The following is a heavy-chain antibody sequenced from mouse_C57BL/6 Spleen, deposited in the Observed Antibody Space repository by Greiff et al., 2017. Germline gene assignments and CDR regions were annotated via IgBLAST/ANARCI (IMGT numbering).Heavy chain of an antibody. J-gene: IGHJ4*01. CDR3: AGWLPPYDYAMDY. CDR1: GFTFSDYG. Sequence: EVKLMESGGGLVKPGGSLKLSCAASGFTFSDYGMHWVRQAPEKGLEWVAYISSGSSTIYYADTVKGRFTISRDNAKNTLFLKMTSLRSEDTAMYYSAGWLPPYDYAMDYWGQGTSVTVSS. D-gene: IGHD2-3*01. CDR2: ISSGSSTI. V-gene: IGHV5-17*01.